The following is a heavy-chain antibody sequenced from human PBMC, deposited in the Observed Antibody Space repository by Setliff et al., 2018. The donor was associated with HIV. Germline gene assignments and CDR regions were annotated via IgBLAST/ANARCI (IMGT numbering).Heavy chain of an antibody. D-gene: IGHD3-3*01. J-gene: IGHJ6*03. CDR2: IHYSGSS. CDR1: GGSISSGSYY. CDR3: ARGLSIFGVATPGFYSFMDV. V-gene: IGHV4-61*10. Sequence: SETLSLTCTVSGGSISSGSYYWSWIRQPAGKGLEWIGYIHYSGSSNYNPSLKSRVSISVDTSKKQVSLKLNSVTAADTAVYYCARGLSIFGVATPGFYSFMDVWGKGTTVTVSS.